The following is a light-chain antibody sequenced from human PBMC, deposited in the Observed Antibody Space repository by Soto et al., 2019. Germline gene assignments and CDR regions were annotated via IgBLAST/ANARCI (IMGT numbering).Light chain of an antibody. CDR2: GAS. CDR3: QQYYSPPFT. Sequence: DIVMTQSPDSLAVSPGETATINCKSSQRVLHSSDNHNYLAWYQQKAGQTPRLLIYGASTRESGVPARFRGTGSGTDFTLTIGSLQAEDVAVYYCQQYYSPPFTFGPGTKVEIK. J-gene: IGKJ3*01. CDR1: QRVLHSSDNHNY. V-gene: IGKV4-1*01.